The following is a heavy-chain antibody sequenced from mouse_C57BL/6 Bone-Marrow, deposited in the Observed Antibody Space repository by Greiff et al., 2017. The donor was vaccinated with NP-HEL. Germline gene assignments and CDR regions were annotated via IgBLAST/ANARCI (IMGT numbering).Heavy chain of an antibody. Sequence: QVQLQQSGAELVKPGASVKISCKASGYAFSSYWMNWVKQRPGKGLEWIGQIYPGDGDTNYNGKFKGKATLTADKSSSTAYMQLSSLTSEDSAVYFCAREGYHYYGSSPWFAYWGQGTLVTVSA. CDR2: IYPGDGDT. CDR3: AREGYHYYGSSPWFAY. CDR1: GYAFSSYW. J-gene: IGHJ3*01. V-gene: IGHV1-80*01. D-gene: IGHD1-1*01.